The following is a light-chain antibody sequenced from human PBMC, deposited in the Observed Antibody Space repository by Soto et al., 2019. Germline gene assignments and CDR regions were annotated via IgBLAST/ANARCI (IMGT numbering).Light chain of an antibody. CDR2: GAS. Sequence: EIVLTQSPGTLSLSPWERATLSCRASQSVSSSYLAWYQQKPGQAPRLLIYGASTRATGIPARFSGSGSGTDFTLTIDRLEPEDFAVYYCHQYYSSPTTFGGGTKVDIK. J-gene: IGKJ4*01. CDR1: QSVSSSY. V-gene: IGKV3-20*01. CDR3: HQYYSSPTT.